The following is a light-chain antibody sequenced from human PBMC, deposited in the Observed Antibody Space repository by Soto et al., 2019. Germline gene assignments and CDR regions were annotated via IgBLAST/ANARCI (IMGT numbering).Light chain of an antibody. Sequence: VMTQSPATLSVSPGERATLSCRASLSISNNLAWYQQKPGQAPMLLIYSASTRATAIPARFSGSASGTEFTLTICSLQSEDFAVYYCQQYNEWPLTFGGVTKVE. CDR1: LSISNN. CDR3: QQYNEWPLT. J-gene: IGKJ4*01. V-gene: IGKV3-15*01. CDR2: SAS.